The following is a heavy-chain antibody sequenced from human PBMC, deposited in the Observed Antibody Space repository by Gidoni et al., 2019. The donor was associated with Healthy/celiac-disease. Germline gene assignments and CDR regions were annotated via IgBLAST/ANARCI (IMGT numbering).Heavy chain of an antibody. Sequence: EVQLVESGGGLVQPGRSLRLSCAASGFPFDDYAMHWVRQPPGRGLEWVSGISWNSGSIGYADSVKGRFTISRDNPKNSLFLQMNSLRAEDTALYYCAKEVYTTSSWSGLFDYWGQGTLVTVSS. CDR3: AKEVYTTSSWSGLFDY. CDR2: ISWNSGSI. CDR1: GFPFDDYA. D-gene: IGHD6-6*01. J-gene: IGHJ4*02. V-gene: IGHV3-9*01.